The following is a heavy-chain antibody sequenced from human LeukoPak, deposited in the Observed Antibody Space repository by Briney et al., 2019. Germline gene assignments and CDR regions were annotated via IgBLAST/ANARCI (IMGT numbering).Heavy chain of an antibody. CDR2: ISSSSSYI. D-gene: IGHD6-19*01. CDR3: ASLSSGWLFDY. Sequence: GGSLRLSCAASGFTFSSYSMNWVRQAPGKGLEWVSSISSSSSYIYYADSVKGRFTISRDNAKNSLYLQMNSPRAEDTAVYYCASLSSGWLFDYWGQGTLVTVSS. CDR1: GFTFSSYS. J-gene: IGHJ4*02. V-gene: IGHV3-21*01.